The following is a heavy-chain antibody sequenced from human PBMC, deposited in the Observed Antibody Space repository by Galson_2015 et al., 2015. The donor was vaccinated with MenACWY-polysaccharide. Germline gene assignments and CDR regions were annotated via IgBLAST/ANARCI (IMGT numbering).Heavy chain of an antibody. CDR1: GFTFSSYA. CDR3: AKVHSYAYVNFYYGLDV. Sequence: SLRLSCAAFGFTFSSYAMTWVRQAPGKGLEWVSTISASGRSTFYADSVKGRFTISRDNSKNTLYLQLNSLRAEDTSVYYCAKVHSYAYVNFYYGLDVWGQGTTVTVSS. D-gene: IGHD5-18*01. J-gene: IGHJ6*02. V-gene: IGHV3-23*01. CDR2: ISASGRST.